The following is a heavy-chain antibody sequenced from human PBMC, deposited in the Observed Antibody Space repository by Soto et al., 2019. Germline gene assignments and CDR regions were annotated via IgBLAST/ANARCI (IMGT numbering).Heavy chain of an antibody. CDR3: ARDRHLSEVPHGGYYSYAMDV. CDR1: GASVSSGGYY. V-gene: IGHV4-31*03. D-gene: IGHD2-2*01. J-gene: IGHJ6*02. CDR2: IYYRGSP. Sequence: QVQLQESGPGLVKPSQTLSLTCSVSGASVSSGGYYLTWIRQHPGKDLEWIGFIYYRGSPYYNPSLKSRVTXSXAXSXXQFSLKGTSVTAADTAVYYCARDRHLSEVPHGGYYSYAMDVWGPGTTVTVSS.